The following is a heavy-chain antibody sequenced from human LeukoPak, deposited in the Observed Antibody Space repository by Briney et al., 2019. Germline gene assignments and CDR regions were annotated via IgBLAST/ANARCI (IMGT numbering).Heavy chain of an antibody. CDR1: GGTFRSFT. D-gene: IGHD3-22*01. CDR2: IIPMINTP. J-gene: IGHJ3*02. CDR3: ARWQGITMIETLTNAFDI. Sequence: SVKVSCKGSGGTFRSFTINWVRQAPGKGLEWMGGIIPMINTPKYAQRFQGRVSITADESTSTGYMEVSSLRSEDTAVYYCARWQGITMIETLTNAFDIWGQGTMVTVSS. V-gene: IGHV1-69*01.